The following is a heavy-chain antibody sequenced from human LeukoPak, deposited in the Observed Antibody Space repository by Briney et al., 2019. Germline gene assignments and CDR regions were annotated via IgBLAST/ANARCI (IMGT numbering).Heavy chain of an antibody. CDR2: IYPGDSDT. Sequence: GESLKISCKGSGYSFTSYWIGWVRQMPGKGLEWMGIIYPGDSDTRYSPSFQGQVTISADKSISTAYLQWSSLKASDTAMYYCARLPPGMVQGGGGMDVWGQGTTVTVSS. CDR3: ARLPPGMVQGGGGMDV. J-gene: IGHJ6*02. D-gene: IGHD3-10*01. V-gene: IGHV5-51*01. CDR1: GYSFTSYW.